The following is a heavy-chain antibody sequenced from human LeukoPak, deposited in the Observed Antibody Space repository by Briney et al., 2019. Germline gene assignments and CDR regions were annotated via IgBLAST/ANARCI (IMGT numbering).Heavy chain of an antibody. D-gene: IGHD3-16*01. V-gene: IGHV1-3*01. CDR2: IIAGNGNT. Sequence: ASVKVSCKASGYTFTSYALHWVRQAPGQRLEWMGWIIAGNGNTEYSQKFQGRVTITRDTSASTAYMELSSLISEDTSVYYCARVVTRLREGDYYYDMDVWGQGTTVTVSS. J-gene: IGHJ6*02. CDR1: GYTFTSYA. CDR3: ARVVTRLREGDYYYDMDV.